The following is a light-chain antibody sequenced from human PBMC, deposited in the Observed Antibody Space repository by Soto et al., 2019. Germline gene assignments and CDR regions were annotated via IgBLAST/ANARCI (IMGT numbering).Light chain of an antibody. CDR2: VDSDGSH. Sequence: QPVLTQSPSASACLGASVKLTCTLSSGHSSYTITWHQQQPDKGPRYLMNVDSDGSHSKGDGIPDRFSGSSSGTERYLTISSLQSEDEADYYCQTWATGPDWVFGGGTKLTVL. CDR3: QTWATGPDWV. CDR1: SGHSSYT. V-gene: IGLV4-69*01. J-gene: IGLJ3*02.